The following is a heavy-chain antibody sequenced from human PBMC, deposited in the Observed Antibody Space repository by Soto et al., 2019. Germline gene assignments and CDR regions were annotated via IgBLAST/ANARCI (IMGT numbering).Heavy chain of an antibody. D-gene: IGHD4-17*01. CDR2: IIPIFGTA. CDR3: AKSTAVVIWNYFDY. CDR1: GGTFSSYA. Sequence: SVKVSCKASGGTFSSYAISWVRQAPGQGLEWMGGIIPIFGTANYAQKFQGRVTITADESTSTAYMELSSLRSEDTAVYYCAKSTAVVIWNYFDYWGQGTLVTVS. V-gene: IGHV1-69*13. J-gene: IGHJ4*02.